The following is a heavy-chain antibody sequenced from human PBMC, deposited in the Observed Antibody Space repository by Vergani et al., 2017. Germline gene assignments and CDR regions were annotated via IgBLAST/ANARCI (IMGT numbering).Heavy chain of an antibody. Sequence: EVQLVESGGGLVPPGRSLRLSCAASGFSFGDYAMTWVRQAPGKGLEWVAFIRNKAYGGTTEYAASVKGRFTISRDNSKNTLYLQMNSLRAEDTAVYYCARRTEHKYYDSSGYYADAFDIWGQGTMVTVSS. CDR2: IRNKAYGGTT. J-gene: IGHJ3*02. CDR3: ARRTEHKYYDSSGYYADAFDI. V-gene: IGHV3-49*04. D-gene: IGHD3-22*01. CDR1: GFSFGDYA.